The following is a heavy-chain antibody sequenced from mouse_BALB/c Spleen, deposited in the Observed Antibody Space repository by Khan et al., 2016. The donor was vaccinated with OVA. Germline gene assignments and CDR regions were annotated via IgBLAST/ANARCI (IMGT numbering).Heavy chain of an antibody. CDR3: ARVYGGDFDY. Sequence: EVQLLETGPGLVKPSQSLSLTCTVTGYSITTDYAWNWIRQFPGNKLEWMGYISYSGNTKYNPSLKSRISITRDTSKNQFFLQLKSVTTEDTARYYGARVYGGDFDYWGQGITLTVSS. J-gene: IGHJ2*01. V-gene: IGHV3-2*02. CDR1: GYSITTDYA. CDR2: ISYSGNT. D-gene: IGHD1-1*01.